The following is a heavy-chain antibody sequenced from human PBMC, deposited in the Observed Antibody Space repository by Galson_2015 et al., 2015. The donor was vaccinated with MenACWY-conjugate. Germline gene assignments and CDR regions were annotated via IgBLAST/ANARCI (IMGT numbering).Heavy chain of an antibody. CDR2: INAGNGNT. D-gene: IGHD2-2*01. Sequence: SVKVSCKASGYTFTTYSIHWARQAPGQRLEWMGWINAGNGNTKYSQNFQGRVTITRDTSATTAYMELSSLRSEDTAVYYCSRSPKVVVPAAFFDSWGQGTLVTVSS. CDR3: SRSPKVVVPAAFFDS. V-gene: IGHV1-3*01. J-gene: IGHJ4*02. CDR1: GYTFTTYS.